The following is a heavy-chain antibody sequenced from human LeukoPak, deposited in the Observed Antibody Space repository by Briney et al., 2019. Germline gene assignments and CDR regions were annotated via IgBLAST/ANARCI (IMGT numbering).Heavy chain of an antibody. J-gene: IGHJ4*02. CDR2: INPANGYT. CDR1: GYSFTNYA. Sequence: ASVKVSCKTSGYSFTNYAMHWVRQAPGQTIEWLAWINPANGYTRYSQHFQDRVTVSSDTSADTAYMELSSLRSEDKAIYYCAIRDGHTDHWGQGTLVTVSS. D-gene: IGHD5-24*01. CDR3: AIRDGHTDH. V-gene: IGHV1-3*03.